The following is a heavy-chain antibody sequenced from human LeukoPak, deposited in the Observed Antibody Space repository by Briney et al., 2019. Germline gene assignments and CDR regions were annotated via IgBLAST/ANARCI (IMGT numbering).Heavy chain of an antibody. CDR2: INHSGST. CDR3: ARGLRFLDPLTGYFDY. J-gene: IGHJ4*02. D-gene: IGHD3-3*01. V-gene: IGHV4-34*01. Sequence: SETLSLTCAVYGGSFSGYYWSWIRQPPGKELEWIGEINHSGSTNYNPSLKSRVTISVDTSKNQFSLKLSSVTAADTAVYYCARGLRFLDPLTGYFDYWGQGTLVTVSS. CDR1: GGSFSGYY.